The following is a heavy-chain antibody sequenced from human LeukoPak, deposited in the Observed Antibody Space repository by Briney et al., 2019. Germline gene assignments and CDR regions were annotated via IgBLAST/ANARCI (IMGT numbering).Heavy chain of an antibody. J-gene: IGHJ6*02. V-gene: IGHV3-15*01. CDR3: TTAPPNDYGDYYYYYGMDV. CDR2: IKSKTDGGTT. D-gene: IGHD4-17*01. Sequence: GGSLRLSCAASGFTFSNAWMSWVRQAPGKGLEWVGRIKSKTDGGTTDYAAPVKGRFTISRDDSKNTLYLQMNSLKTEDTAVYYCTTAPPNDYGDYYYYYGMDVWGQGTTVTVSS. CDR1: GFTFSNAW.